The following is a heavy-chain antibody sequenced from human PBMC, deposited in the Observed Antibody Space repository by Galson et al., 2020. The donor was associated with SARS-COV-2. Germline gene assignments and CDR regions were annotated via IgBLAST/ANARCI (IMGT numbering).Heavy chain of an antibody. D-gene: IGHD1-26*01. Sequence: GGSLRLSCAASGFSFSNYAMTWVRQAPGKGLEWVSGISGGGTTYYADSVKGRFTISRDNSKSTLFLQMKNLRAEDTAIYYCAKSGATLYYFDYWDQGTRVTVSS. CDR1: GFSFSNYA. J-gene: IGHJ4*02. CDR2: ISGGGTT. V-gene: IGHV3-23*01. CDR3: AKSGATLYYFDY.